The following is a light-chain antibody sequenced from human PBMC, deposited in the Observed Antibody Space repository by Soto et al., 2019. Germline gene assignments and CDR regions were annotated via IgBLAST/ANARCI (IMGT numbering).Light chain of an antibody. CDR2: DVT. CDR1: SSDVGGYNV. V-gene: IGLV2-8*01. CDR3: SSYAGSSIPVA. J-gene: IGLJ2*01. Sequence: QSALTQPPSASGSPGQSVTISCPGASSDVGGYNVVSWYQHHPGKAPRLMIYDVTQRPSGVPDRFSGSKSGNTASLTVSGLQVDDEAYYYCSSYAGSSIPVAFGGGTQLTVL.